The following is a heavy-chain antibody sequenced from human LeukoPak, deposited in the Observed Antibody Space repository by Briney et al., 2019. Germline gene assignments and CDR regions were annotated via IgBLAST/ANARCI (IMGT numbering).Heavy chain of an antibody. CDR3: ARDGDYDWYFDL. CDR2: IYYSGST. D-gene: IGHD4-17*01. J-gene: IGHJ2*01. Sequence: SETLSLTCTVSGGSISGHYWSWIRQPPGKGLECIGYIYYSGSTNYNPSLKSRTTISLDTSKSQFSLKLSSVTAADTAVYYCARDGDYDWYFDLWGRGTLVTVSS. V-gene: IGHV4-59*11. CDR1: GGSISGHY.